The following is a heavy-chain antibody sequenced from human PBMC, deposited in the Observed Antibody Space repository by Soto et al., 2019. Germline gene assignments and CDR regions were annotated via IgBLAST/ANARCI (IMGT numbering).Heavy chain of an antibody. Sequence: GGSLRLSCAASGFTFSSYSMNWVRQAPGKGLEWVSSISSSSSYIYYADSVKGRFTISRDNAKNSLYLQMNSLRAEDTAAYYCARRSDHDFWSGSYGMDVWGQGTTVTVSS. CDR3: ARRSDHDFWSGSYGMDV. CDR2: ISSSSSYI. J-gene: IGHJ6*02. CDR1: GFTFSSYS. D-gene: IGHD3-3*01. V-gene: IGHV3-21*01.